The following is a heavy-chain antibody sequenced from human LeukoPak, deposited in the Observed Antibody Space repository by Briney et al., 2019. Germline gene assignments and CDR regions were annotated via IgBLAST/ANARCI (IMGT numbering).Heavy chain of an antibody. V-gene: IGHV1-46*01. J-gene: IGHJ4*02. D-gene: IGHD5-18*01. Sequence: ASVKVSCKSSGYTFTIYYMHWVRQAPGQGLGWMGIINPSGGSTSYAQKFQGSVTMTRDTSTSTVYMELSSLRSEDTAVYYCARGQMGHSYGLGYWGQGTLVTVSS. CDR2: INPSGGST. CDR3: ARGQMGHSYGLGY. CDR1: GYTFTIYY.